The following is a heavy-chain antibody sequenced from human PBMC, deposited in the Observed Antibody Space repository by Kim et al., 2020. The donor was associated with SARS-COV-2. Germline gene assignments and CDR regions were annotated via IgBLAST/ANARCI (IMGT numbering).Heavy chain of an antibody. V-gene: IGHV4-59*08. CDR3: ARHQSSYYFGSGSFPRYFDY. Sequence: SETLSLTCTVSGDSINTFYWSWIRQPPGKGLEYIGTIYYTGSAYYSPSLKSRVTMSVDTSKNQFSLRLTSVTAADTAVYYCARHQSSYYFGSGSFPRYFDYWGPGTLVTVSS. CDR1: GDSINTFY. D-gene: IGHD3-10*01. CDR2: IYYTGSA. J-gene: IGHJ4*02.